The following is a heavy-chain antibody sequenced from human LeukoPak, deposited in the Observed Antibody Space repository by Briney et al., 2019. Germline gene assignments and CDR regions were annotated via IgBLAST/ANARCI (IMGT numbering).Heavy chain of an antibody. Sequence: QPGGSLRLSCAASGFTVSSNYMSWVRQAPGKGLGWVSVIYSGGSTYYADSVKGRFTISRDNSKNTQYLQMNSLRAEDTAVYYCARRVGYYYGMDVWGQGTTVTVSS. V-gene: IGHV3-66*01. D-gene: IGHD3-10*01. CDR1: GFTVSSNY. CDR2: IYSGGST. J-gene: IGHJ6*02. CDR3: ARRVGYYYGMDV.